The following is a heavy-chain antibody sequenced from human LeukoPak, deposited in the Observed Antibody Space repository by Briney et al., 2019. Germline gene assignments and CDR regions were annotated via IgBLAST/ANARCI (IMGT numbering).Heavy chain of an antibody. CDR3: ARDQVAAAGYYYYYYMDV. Sequence: GGSLRLSCGVSGFTFSRHSMSWVRQAPGKGLEWVSSISSSSSYIYYADSVKGRFTISRDNAKNSLYLQMNSLRAEDTAVYYCARDQVAAAGYYYYYYMDVWGKGTTVTVSS. D-gene: IGHD6-13*01. CDR1: GFTFSRHS. J-gene: IGHJ6*03. CDR2: ISSSSSYI. V-gene: IGHV3-21*01.